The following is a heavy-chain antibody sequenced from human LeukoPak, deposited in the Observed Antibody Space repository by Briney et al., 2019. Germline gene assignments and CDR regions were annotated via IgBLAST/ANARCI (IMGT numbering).Heavy chain of an antibody. Sequence: SETLSLTCTLSGGSISTYYGRCIRQPPGKGLECIGYIYHSGSTNYNPSLKSRVTISVDTSKNQFSLKLSSVTAADTAVYYCARGGGYASPIGYWGQGALVTVSS. D-gene: IGHD5-12*01. V-gene: IGHV4-59*01. CDR2: IYHSGST. J-gene: IGHJ4*02. CDR1: GGSISTYY. CDR3: ARGGGYASPIGY.